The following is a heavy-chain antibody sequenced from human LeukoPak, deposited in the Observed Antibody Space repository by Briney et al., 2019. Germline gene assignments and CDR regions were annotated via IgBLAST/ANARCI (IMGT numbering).Heavy chain of an antibody. J-gene: IGHJ5*02. CDR3: ARHPDYGDYFSWFDP. V-gene: IGHV4-59*08. CDR2: IYYSGST. D-gene: IGHD4-17*01. Sequence: ATETLSLTCTVSGGSISSYYWSWIRQPPGKGLEWIGYIYYSGSTNYNPSLKSRVTISVDTSKNQFSLKLSSVTAADTAVYYCARHPDYGDYFSWFDPWGQGTLVTVSS. CDR1: GGSISSYY.